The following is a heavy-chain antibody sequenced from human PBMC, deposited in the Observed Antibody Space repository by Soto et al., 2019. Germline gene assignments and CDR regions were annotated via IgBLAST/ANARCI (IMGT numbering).Heavy chain of an antibody. D-gene: IGHD6-19*01. CDR3: AKVSASTSGSYGSGWGTFDS. CDR1: GFTFTSHG. V-gene: IGHV3-30*18. CDR2: ISSTGSNK. J-gene: IGHJ4*02. Sequence: QVHLVESGGGVVQPGGSLSLSCAASGFTFTSHGMHWVRHAPGKGLDWVAAISSTGSNKYYADSVKGRFTISRSDYTNTLSLEMKSLRVEDTAIYYCAKVSASTSGSYGSGWGTFDSWGQGTLVTVSS.